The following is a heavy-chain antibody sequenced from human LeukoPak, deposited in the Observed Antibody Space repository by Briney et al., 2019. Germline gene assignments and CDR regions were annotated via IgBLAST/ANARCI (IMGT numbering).Heavy chain of an antibody. CDR2: IYSGGST. D-gene: IGHD4-23*01. Sequence: PGGSLRLSCAASGFTVSSNYMSWVRQAPGKGLEWVSVIYSGGSTYYADSVKGRFTISRDNSKNTLYLQMNSLRAEDTAVYYCARTFLRGYGGDLDAFDIWGQGTMVTVSS. V-gene: IGHV3-53*01. CDR3: ARTFLRGYGGDLDAFDI. J-gene: IGHJ3*02. CDR1: GFTVSSNY.